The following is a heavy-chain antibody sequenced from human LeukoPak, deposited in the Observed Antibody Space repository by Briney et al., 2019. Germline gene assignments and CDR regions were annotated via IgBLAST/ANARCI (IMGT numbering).Heavy chain of an antibody. CDR1: GSSISSSSYY. V-gene: IGHV4-39*07. CDR2: IYRSGST. CDR3: ARKRRSDYYDGSGPSGAFFDY. J-gene: IGHJ4*02. D-gene: IGHD3-22*01. Sequence: PSETLSLTCTVSGSSISSSSYYWGWIRQPPGKGLEWIGSIYRSGSTYYNPSFKSRVTISVDTSKNQFSLRLSSVTAADTAVYYCARKRRSDYYDGSGPSGAFFDYWGQGTLVTVSS.